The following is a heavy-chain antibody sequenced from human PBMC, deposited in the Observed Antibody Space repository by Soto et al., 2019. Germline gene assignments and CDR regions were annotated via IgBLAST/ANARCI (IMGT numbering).Heavy chain of an antibody. Sequence: GASVKVSFKASGYTFTGYDIYWVRQATGQGLEWMGWLNPNTGNSGYAQKFQGRITVTSDTSINTVHMELSSLRSEDTAVYYCARRAETNGWNGFGADKYYFDFWGQGTLVTVSS. CDR2: LNPNTGNS. D-gene: IGHD1-1*01. V-gene: IGHV1-8*01. CDR3: ARRAETNGWNGFGADKYYFDF. J-gene: IGHJ4*02. CDR1: GYTFTGYD.